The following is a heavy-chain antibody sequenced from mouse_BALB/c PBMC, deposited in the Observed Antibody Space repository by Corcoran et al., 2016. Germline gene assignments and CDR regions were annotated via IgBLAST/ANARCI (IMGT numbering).Heavy chain of an antibody. V-gene: IGHV8-12*01. CDR2: IYWDDDK. Sequence: QVTLKESGPGILQPSQTLSLTCSFSGFSLSTSGMGVSWIRQPSGKGLEWLAYIYWDDDKRYNPSLKSRLTISKDTSSNQVFLKITSVDTADTATYYCARRGLLRLHAMDYWGQGTSVTVSS. CDR1: GFSLSTSGMG. CDR3: ARRGLLRLHAMDY. J-gene: IGHJ4*01. D-gene: IGHD1-2*01.